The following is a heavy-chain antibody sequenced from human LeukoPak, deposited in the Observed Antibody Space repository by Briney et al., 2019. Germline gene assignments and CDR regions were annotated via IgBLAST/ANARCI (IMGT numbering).Heavy chain of an antibody. D-gene: IGHD1-7*01. CDR1: GGSISSYY. Sequence: SETLSLTCTVSGGSISSYYWSWIRQPPGKGLEWIGYIYYSGSTNYNPSLKSRVTISVDTSKNQFSLKLSSVTAADTAVYYCARVYNRNYPFDYWGQGTLVTVSS. CDR3: ARVYNRNYPFDY. V-gene: IGHV4-59*01. CDR2: IYYSGST. J-gene: IGHJ4*02.